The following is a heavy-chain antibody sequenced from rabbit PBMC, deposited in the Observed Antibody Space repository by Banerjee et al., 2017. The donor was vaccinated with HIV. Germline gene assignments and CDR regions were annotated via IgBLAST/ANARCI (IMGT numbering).Heavy chain of an antibody. V-gene: IGHV1S43*01. D-gene: IGHD1-1*01. CDR3: ARGDTGSRHSPFNL. CDR1: GFTLSNYW. CDR2: IYTDSDGT. Sequence: QSLEESGGDLVKPGASLTLTCTASGFTLSNYWMCWVRQAPGKGLELIACIYTDSDGTWYASWVNGRFTITRSTSLNTVTLQMTSLTAADTATYFCARGDTGSRHSPFNLWGPGTLVTVS. J-gene: IGHJ4*01.